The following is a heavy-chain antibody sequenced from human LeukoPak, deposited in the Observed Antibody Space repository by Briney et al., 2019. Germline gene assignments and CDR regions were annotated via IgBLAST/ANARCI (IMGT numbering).Heavy chain of an antibody. CDR3: ARRYYYDSSGYSNWFDP. CDR2: IYPGDSDT. Sequence: GASLKISCKGSGYSFTSYWIGWVRQMPGKGLEWMGIIYPGDSDTRYSPSFQGQVTISADKSINTAYLQWSSLKASDTAVYYCARRYYYDSSGYSNWFDPWGQGTLVTVSS. V-gene: IGHV5-51*01. D-gene: IGHD3-22*01. J-gene: IGHJ5*02. CDR1: GYSFTSYW.